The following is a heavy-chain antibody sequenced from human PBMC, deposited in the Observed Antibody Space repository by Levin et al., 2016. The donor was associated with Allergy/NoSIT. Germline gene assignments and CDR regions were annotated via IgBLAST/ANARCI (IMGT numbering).Heavy chain of an antibody. J-gene: IGHJ6*02. Sequence: VRQAPGKGLEWVSAISGSGGSTYYADSVKGRFTISRDNSKNTLYLQMNSLRAEDTAVYYCAKALQWEPAGMDVWGQGTTVTVSS. CDR2: ISGSGGST. D-gene: IGHD1-26*01. V-gene: IGHV3-23*01. CDR3: AKALQWEPAGMDV.